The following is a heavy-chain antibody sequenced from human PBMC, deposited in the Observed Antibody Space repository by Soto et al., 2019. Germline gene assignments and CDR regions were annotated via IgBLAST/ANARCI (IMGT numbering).Heavy chain of an antibody. V-gene: IGHV4-34*01. CDR3: ARGPNPFGELSWFDP. J-gene: IGHJ5*02. Sequence: SETLSLTCAVYGGSFSGYYWSWIRQPPGKGLEWIGEINHSGSTNYNPSLKSRVTISVDTSKNQFSLKLSSVTAADTAVYYCARGPNPFGELSWFDPWGQGTLVTVSS. D-gene: IGHD3-10*01. CDR2: INHSGST. CDR1: GGSFSGYY.